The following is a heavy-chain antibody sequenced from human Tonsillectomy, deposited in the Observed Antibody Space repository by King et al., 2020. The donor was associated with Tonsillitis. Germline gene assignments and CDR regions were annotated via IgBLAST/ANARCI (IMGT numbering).Heavy chain of an antibody. CDR1: GFTFDDYA. CDR2: ISYNGGNI. Sequence: VQLVESGGGLVQPGRSLRLSCVASGFTFDDYALHWVRQAPGKGLEWVSGISYNGGNIAYADSVKGRFTISRDNGKNSLFLQMNSLSAEDTALYYCTRDPNSASGTFISGGDFWGQGTLVAVAS. J-gene: IGHJ4*02. CDR3: TRDPNSASGTFISGGDF. V-gene: IGHV3-9*01. D-gene: IGHD3-10*01.